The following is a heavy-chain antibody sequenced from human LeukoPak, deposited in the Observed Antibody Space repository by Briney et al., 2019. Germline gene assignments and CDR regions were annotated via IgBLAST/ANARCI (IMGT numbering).Heavy chain of an antibody. Sequence: GGSLRLSCAASGFTFSSYGMHWVRQAPGKGLEWVAVISYDGSNKYYADSVKGRFTISRDNSKNTLYLQMNSLRADDTAVYYCVRDRAYYYDSSGYSDAFDIWGQGTMVTVSS. CDR1: GFTFSSYG. D-gene: IGHD3-22*01. CDR2: ISYDGSNK. J-gene: IGHJ3*02. CDR3: VRDRAYYYDSSGYSDAFDI. V-gene: IGHV3-30*03.